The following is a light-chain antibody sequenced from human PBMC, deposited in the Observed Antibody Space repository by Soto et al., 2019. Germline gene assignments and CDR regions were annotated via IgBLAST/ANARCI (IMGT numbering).Light chain of an antibody. J-gene: IGKJ1*01. CDR2: DAS. CDR1: QGVSSY. Sequence: EIVLTQSPATLSLSPGERATLSCRASQGVSSYLAWYQQKPGQAPRLLIYDASNRATGIPARFSGSGSGTDFTLTINRVEPEDFAVYFCQQYAGSPRTFGQGTKVDIK. CDR3: QQYAGSPRT. V-gene: IGKV3-11*01.